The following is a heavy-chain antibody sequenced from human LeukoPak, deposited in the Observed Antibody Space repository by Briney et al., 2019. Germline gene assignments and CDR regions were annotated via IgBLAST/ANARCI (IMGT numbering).Heavy chain of an antibody. V-gene: IGHV4-39*01. J-gene: IGHJ4*02. CDR1: DGSISSSNYY. CDR2: IYYTGNT. D-gene: IGHD6-19*01. CDR3: ARQRGSGWSFDY. Sequence: PSETLSLTCTVSDGSISSSNYYWGWIRQPPGKGLEWIGTIYYTGNTYYNPSLKSRVSISVDTSKNQFSLKLSSVTAADTAVYYCARQRGSGWSFDYWGQGTLVTVS.